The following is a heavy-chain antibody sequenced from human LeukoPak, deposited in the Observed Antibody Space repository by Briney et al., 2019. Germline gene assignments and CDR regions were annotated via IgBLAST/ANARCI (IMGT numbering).Heavy chain of an antibody. Sequence: SETLSLTCAVSGYSISSGYFWGWIRQPPGKGLEWIGSIFHGGRTYYNPSLKSRVTMSIDTSKNQFSLKLSSVTAADTAVYYCARGANDYGDYVPYYYYYMDVWGKGTTVTVSS. CDR1: GYSISSGYF. CDR2: IFHGGRT. CDR3: ARGANDYGDYVPYYYYYMDV. J-gene: IGHJ6*03. D-gene: IGHD4-17*01. V-gene: IGHV4-38-2*01.